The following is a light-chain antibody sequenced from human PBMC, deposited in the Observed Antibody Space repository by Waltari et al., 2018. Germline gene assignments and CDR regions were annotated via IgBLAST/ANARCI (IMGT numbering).Light chain of an antibody. CDR1: KLGDQY. V-gene: IGLV3-1*01. Sequence: SYVLTQPPSVSVSPGQTASIRCSGDKLGDQYVSWYQQKPGQSLVLVIFQDTKRPSGRPERFSGSTSGNTATLTISGTQPMDEADYYCLVWDTSSYVFGTGTKVTVL. J-gene: IGLJ1*01. CDR2: QDT. CDR3: LVWDTSSYV.